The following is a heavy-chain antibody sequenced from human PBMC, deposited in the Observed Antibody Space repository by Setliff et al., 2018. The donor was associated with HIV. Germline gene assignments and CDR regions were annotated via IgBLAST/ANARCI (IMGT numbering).Heavy chain of an antibody. CDR1: GFTFSSYA. Sequence: GESLRLSCPVSGFTFSSYAMHWVRQAPGKGLEWVAAISYDGGIKNYADSVKGRFTISRDNSKNTLYLQMNSLRPEDTAVYYCAREPTYYYDSSGPHDAFDIWGQRTMVT. CDR3: AREPTYYYDSSGPHDAFDI. CDR2: ISYDGGIK. D-gene: IGHD3-22*01. V-gene: IGHV3-30*04. J-gene: IGHJ3*02.